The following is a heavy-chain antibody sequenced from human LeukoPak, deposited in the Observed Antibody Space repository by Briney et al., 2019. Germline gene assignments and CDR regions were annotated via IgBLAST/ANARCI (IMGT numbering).Heavy chain of an antibody. J-gene: IGHJ4*02. V-gene: IGHV4-59*08. CDR1: GGSLSTYY. D-gene: IGHD5-24*01. Sequence: PSETLSLTCTVSGGSLSTYYWSWIRQPPGKGLEWIGYINYSGSTNYNPSLKSRVSISVDTSKTQLSLKMTSMTAADTAVYYCARSNARDGYNFGYWGQGTLVTVSS. CDR3: ARSNARDGYNFGY. CDR2: INYSGST.